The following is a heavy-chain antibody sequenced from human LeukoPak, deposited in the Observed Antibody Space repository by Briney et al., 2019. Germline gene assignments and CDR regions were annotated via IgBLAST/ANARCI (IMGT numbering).Heavy chain of an antibody. Sequence: TSETLSLTCTVSGGSISSGDYYWSWIRQPPGKGLEWIGYIYYSGSTYYNPSLKSRVTMSVDTSKNQFSLKLSSVTAADTAVYYCARGAAAGGDYWGQGTLVTVSS. D-gene: IGHD6-13*01. CDR3: ARGAAAGGDY. CDR2: IYYSGST. J-gene: IGHJ4*02. CDR1: GGSISSGDYY. V-gene: IGHV4-30-4*01.